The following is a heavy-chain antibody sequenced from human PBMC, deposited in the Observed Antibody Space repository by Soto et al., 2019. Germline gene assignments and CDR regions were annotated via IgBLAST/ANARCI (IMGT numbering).Heavy chain of an antibody. V-gene: IGHV3-21*01. J-gene: IGHJ4*02. D-gene: IGHD1-26*01. CDR1: EFTFSSYT. CDR3: ARDTGGRLDY. CDR2: IANTAMNI. Sequence: PGGSLRLSCAASEFTFSSYTMNWVRQAPGKGLEWVSSIANTAMNIYYADSLKGRFTISRDNARNSLFLHINSLRPEDTAVHFCARDTGGRLDYWGQGTLVTVSS.